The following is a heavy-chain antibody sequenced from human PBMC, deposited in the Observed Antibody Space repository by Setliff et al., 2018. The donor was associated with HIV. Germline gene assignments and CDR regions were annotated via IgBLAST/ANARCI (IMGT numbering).Heavy chain of an antibody. CDR2: IKPDGSEK. J-gene: IGHJ4*02. Sequence: QAGGSLRLSCAASGFTFNIYWMTWVRQAPGKGLEWVANIKPDGSEKHYVDSVKGRFTISRDNSQNSLYLQMTSLRAEDTAVYYCVLNWPLDSWGQGTLVTVSS. CDR1: GFTFNIYW. V-gene: IGHV3-7*01. D-gene: IGHD1-1*01. CDR3: VLNWPLDS.